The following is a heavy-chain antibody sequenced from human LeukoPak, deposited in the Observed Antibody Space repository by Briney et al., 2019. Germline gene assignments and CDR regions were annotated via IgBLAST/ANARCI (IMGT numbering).Heavy chain of an antibody. Sequence: SETLSLTCTVSGGSISSSSYYWGWIRQPPGKGLEWIGSIYYSGSTYYNPSLKSRVTISVDTSKNQFSLKLSSVTAADTAVYYCARVGTHLGYMVVWGKGTTVTVSS. D-gene: IGHD4-23*01. CDR1: GGSISSSSYY. V-gene: IGHV4-39*01. CDR3: ARVGTHLGYMVV. J-gene: IGHJ6*03. CDR2: IYYSGST.